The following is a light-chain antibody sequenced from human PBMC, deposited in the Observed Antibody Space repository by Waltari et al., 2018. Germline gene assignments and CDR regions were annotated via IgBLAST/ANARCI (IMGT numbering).Light chain of an antibody. J-gene: IGKJ2*01. Sequence: DIQMTQSLSVMYASVGDRVTITCRASQAFNVFAGWFQQRPGEAPRRLIYAASTLQIGVPSRFSGSGYGTEFTLTISSLQPEDFATYYCLQHKTYPHAFGQGTRVEIK. CDR2: AAS. CDR3: LQHKTYPHA. CDR1: QAFNVF. V-gene: IGKV1-17*03.